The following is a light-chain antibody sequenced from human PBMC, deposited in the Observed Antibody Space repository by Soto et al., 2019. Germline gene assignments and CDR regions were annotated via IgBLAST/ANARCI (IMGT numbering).Light chain of an antibody. V-gene: IGKV1-17*01. CDR3: QQYNSYPWT. CDR2: AAS. J-gene: IGKJ1*01. Sequence: DIQMTQSPSSLSASIGDRVSITCRASQGIRHDLGWYQQKPGKAPKRLIYAASSLQGGVPSRFSGSGSGTEFTLIISSLQPDDFATYYCQQYNSYPWTFGQGTKVDNK. CDR1: QGIRHD.